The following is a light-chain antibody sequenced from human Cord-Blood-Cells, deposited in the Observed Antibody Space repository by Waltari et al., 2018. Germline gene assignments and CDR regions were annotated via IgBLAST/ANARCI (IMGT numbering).Light chain of an antibody. CDR2: AAS. CDR1: QSISSY. J-gene: IGKJ3*01. CDR3: QQSYSTPFT. Sequence: DIQMTQSPSSLSASVGDRVTITCRASQSISSYLNWYQQKPGKAPKLPIYAASSLQSGFPSRFSGSGSGTDFTLTISSLQPEDFATYYCQQSYSTPFTFGPGTKVDIK. V-gene: IGKV1-39*01.